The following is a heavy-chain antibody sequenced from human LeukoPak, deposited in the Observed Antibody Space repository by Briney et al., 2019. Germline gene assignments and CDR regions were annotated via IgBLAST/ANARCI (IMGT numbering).Heavy chain of an antibody. CDR3: ARDADFEY. CDR2: IKQDGSEK. J-gene: IGHJ4*02. V-gene: IGHV3-7*04. Sequence: GGSLRLSCAVSGITVSRYWMSWVRQAPGKGLEWVANIKQDGSEKNYVDSVKGRFTISRDNAKNSLYLQMNSLRAEDTAVYYCARDADFEYWGQGTLVTVSS. CDR1: GITVSRYW.